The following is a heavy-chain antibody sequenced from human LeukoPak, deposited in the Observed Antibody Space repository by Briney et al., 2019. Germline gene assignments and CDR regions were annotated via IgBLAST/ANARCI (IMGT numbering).Heavy chain of an antibody. J-gene: IGHJ4*02. CDR2: ISPGGST. V-gene: IGHV3-23*01. Sequence: GGSLRLSCATSGFTFSAYSMSWVRQAPGRGLEWVSNISPGGSTSYADSVKGRFTISRDNYKNTMYLQMNSLRAEDTAVYYCAKTSGSGGPFDYWGQGILVTVSS. CDR3: AKTSGSGGPFDY. D-gene: IGHD3-10*01. CDR1: GFTFSAYS.